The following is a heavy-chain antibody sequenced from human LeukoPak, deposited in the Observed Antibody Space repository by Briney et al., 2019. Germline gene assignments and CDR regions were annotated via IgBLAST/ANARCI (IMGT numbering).Heavy chain of an antibody. CDR3: ARAYSSSWYPIDY. CDR1: GGSISSGGYY. D-gene: IGHD6-13*01. CDR2: IYYSGST. Sequence: SETLSLTCTVPGGSISSGGYYWSWIRQHPGTGLEWIGYIYYSGSTYYNPSLKSRVTISVDTSKNQFSLKLSSVTAADTAVYYCARAYSSSWYPIDYWGQGTLVTVSS. V-gene: IGHV4-31*03. J-gene: IGHJ4*02.